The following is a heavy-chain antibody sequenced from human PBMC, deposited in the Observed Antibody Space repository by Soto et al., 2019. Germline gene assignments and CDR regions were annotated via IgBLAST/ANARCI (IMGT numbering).Heavy chain of an antibody. CDR2: IGAGSRTI. Sequence: PGESLKISCAASGFTFSSHHMNWVRQVPGKGLEWVSYIGAGSRTIYYADSVKGRFTISRDNAKNSLYLQMNSLRVEDTAVYYCARSFYLAATRAQVSWGQGTLVTVSS. D-gene: IGHD5-12*01. V-gene: IGHV3-48*01. J-gene: IGHJ5*02. CDR1: GFTFSSHH. CDR3: ARSFYLAATRAQVS.